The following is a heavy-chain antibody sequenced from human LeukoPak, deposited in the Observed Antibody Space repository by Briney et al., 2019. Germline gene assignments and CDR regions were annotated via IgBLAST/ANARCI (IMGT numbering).Heavy chain of an antibody. D-gene: IGHD3-22*01. V-gene: IGHV1-18*01. CDR3: ARDQYYDSKGWFDP. CDR2: IHTYNGHT. J-gene: IGHJ5*02. Sequence: ASVKVSCKSSGYTFNSYGINWVRQAPGQGLEWMGWIHTYNGHTNYAQKLQGRVTMTTDTSTSTAYMELRSLRSDDTAVYYCARDQYYDSKGWFDPWGQGTLVTVSS. CDR1: GYTFNSYG.